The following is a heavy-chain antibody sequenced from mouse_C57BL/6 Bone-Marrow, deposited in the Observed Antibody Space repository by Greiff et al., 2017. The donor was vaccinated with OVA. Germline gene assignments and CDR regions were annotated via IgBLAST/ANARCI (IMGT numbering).Heavy chain of an antibody. Sequence: QVQLKQPGAELVKPGASVKLSCKASGYTFTSYWMHWVKQRPGRGLEWIGRIDPNSGGTKYNEKFKSKATLTVDKPSSTAYMQLSSLTSEDSAVYYCARFPIYYGNYEDAMDYWGQGTSVTVSS. CDR2: IDPNSGGT. V-gene: IGHV1-72*01. J-gene: IGHJ4*01. CDR3: ARFPIYYGNYEDAMDY. CDR1: GYTFTSYW. D-gene: IGHD2-1*01.